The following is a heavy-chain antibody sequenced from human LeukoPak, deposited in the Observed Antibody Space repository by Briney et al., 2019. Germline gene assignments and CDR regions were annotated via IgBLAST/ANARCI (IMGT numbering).Heavy chain of an antibody. CDR2: MNPNSGNT. CDR3: ARESYDILTGYYRTTNWFDP. D-gene: IGHD3-9*01. Sequence: ASVKVSCKASGYTFTSYDINWLRQATGQGLEWTGWMNPNSGNTGYAQKFQGRVTITRNTSISTAYMELSSLRSEDTAVYYCARESYDILTGYYRTTNWFDPWGQGTLVTVSS. J-gene: IGHJ5*02. V-gene: IGHV1-8*03. CDR1: GYTFTSYD.